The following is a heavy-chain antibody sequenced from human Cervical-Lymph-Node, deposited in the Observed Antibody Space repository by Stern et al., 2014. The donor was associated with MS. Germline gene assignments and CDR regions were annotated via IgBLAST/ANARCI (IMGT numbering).Heavy chain of an antibody. Sequence: EVQLVESGAEVKKPGESLKISCKGSGYSFTSYWTGWVGQMPGKGLEWMGIIFPGDSDATYNPSFQGQVTISADKSISTAYLQWSSLKASDTAMYFCARRHYSYDTFDIWGRGTMVTVSS. CDR1: GYSFTSYW. D-gene: IGHD2-15*01. V-gene: IGHV5-51*03. CDR3: ARRHYSYDTFDI. J-gene: IGHJ3*02. CDR2: IFPGDSDA.